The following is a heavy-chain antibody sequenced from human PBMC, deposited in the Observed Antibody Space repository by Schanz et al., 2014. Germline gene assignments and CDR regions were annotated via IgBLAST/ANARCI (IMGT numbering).Heavy chain of an antibody. CDR3: ARDAADFYDILTEEDY. D-gene: IGHD3-9*01. CDR2: ISAYNGNT. Sequence: QVQLVQSGAEVKKPGASVKVSCKASGYTFTSYGISWVRQAPGQGLEWMGWISAYNGNTKYPQNFQGRVTITRDTSASTAYMELSSLRSEDTAVYYCARDAADFYDILTEEDYWGQGTLVTVSS. V-gene: IGHV1-18*01. CDR1: GYTFTSYG. J-gene: IGHJ4*02.